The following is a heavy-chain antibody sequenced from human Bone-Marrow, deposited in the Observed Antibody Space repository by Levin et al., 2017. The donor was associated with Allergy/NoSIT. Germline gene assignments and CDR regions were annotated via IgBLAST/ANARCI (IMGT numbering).Heavy chain of an antibody. Sequence: GGSLRLSCAASGFTFSSHSMNWVRQALGKGLEWVSYISSSSSTIHYAESVKGRFTISRDNAKNSLYLQMNSLRDEDTAVYYCVRDSGSYYVRGNWFDPWGQGTLVTVSS. CDR1: GFTFSSHS. CDR3: VRDSGSYYVRGNWFDP. D-gene: IGHD3-10*01. J-gene: IGHJ5*02. V-gene: IGHV3-48*02. CDR2: ISSSSSTI.